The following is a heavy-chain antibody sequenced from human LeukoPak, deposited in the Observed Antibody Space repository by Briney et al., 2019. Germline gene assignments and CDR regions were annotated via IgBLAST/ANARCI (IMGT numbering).Heavy chain of an antibody. V-gene: IGHV3-30*02. CDR3: AKGGGRQQLHYMDV. CDR1: GFAFSSYG. J-gene: IGHJ6*03. D-gene: IGHD6-13*01. Sequence: PGGSLRLSCAASGFAFSSYGMHWVRQAPGKGLEWVAFIRYDGSNKYYADSVKGRFTISRDNSKNTLYLQMNSLRAEDTAAYYCAKGGGRQQLHYMDVWGKGTTVTVSS. CDR2: IRYDGSNK.